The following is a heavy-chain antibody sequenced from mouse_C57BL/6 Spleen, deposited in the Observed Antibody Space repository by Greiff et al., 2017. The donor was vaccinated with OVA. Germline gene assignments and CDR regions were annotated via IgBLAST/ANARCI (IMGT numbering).Heavy chain of an antibody. J-gene: IGHJ4*01. CDR2: INPNNGGT. V-gene: IGHV1-18*01. CDR1: GYTFTDYN. CDR3: ARRRCYAPTEAMDY. D-gene: IGHD1-1*01. Sequence: VQLQQSGPELVKPGASVKIPCKASGYTFTDYNMDWVKQSHGKSLEWIGDINPNNGGTIYNQKFKGKATLTVDKSSSTAYMELRSLTSEDTAVYYGARRRCYAPTEAMDYWGQGTSVTVSS.